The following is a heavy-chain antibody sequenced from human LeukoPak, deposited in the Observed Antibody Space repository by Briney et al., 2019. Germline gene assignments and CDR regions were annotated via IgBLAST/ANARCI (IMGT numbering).Heavy chain of an antibody. CDR3: ARARCHSRRYCSSTSCYGFCWFDP. CDR2: IYTSGST. CDR1: GGSFSGYY. D-gene: IGHD2-2*01. J-gene: IGHJ5*02. Sequence: SETLSLTCGVSGGSFSGYYWSWIRQPAGKGLEWIGRIYTSGSTNYNPSLKSRVTMSVDTSKNQFSLKLSSVTAADTAVYYCARARCHSRRYCSSTSCYGFCWFDPWGQGTLVTVSS. V-gene: IGHV4-4*07.